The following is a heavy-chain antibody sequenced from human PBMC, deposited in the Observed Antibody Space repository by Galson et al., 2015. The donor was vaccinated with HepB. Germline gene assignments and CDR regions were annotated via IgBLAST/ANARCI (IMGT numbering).Heavy chain of an antibody. Sequence: SLRLSCAASGFTFSTHAMSWVRQAPGKGLEWVSAISGSGGSTYYADSVKGRFTISRDSSKNTLFLQMNSLRAEDTAIYYCATTGWVGATKGKYYFDSWGQGTLVTVSS. CDR2: ISGSGGST. CDR3: ATTGWVGATKGKYYFDS. V-gene: IGHV3-23*01. D-gene: IGHD1-26*01. J-gene: IGHJ4*02. CDR1: GFTFSTHA.